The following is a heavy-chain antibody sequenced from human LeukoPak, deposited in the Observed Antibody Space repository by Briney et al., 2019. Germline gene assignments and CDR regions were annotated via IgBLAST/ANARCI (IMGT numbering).Heavy chain of an antibody. CDR2: IIPIFGTA. CDR3: ARDGGYCSGGSCYTLSDY. D-gene: IGHD2-15*01. Sequence: ASVKVSCKASGYTFTGYYMHWVRQAPGQGLEWMGGIIPIFGTANYAQKFQGRVTITADESTSTAYMELSSLRSEDTAVYYCARDGGYCSGGSCYTLSDYWGQGTLVTVSS. J-gene: IGHJ4*02. V-gene: IGHV1-69*13. CDR1: GYTFTGYY.